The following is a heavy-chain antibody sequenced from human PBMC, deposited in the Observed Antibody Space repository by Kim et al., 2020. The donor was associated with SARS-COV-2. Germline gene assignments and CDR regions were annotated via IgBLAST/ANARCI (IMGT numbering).Heavy chain of an antibody. CDR3: ARARCSSTSCYERANYYYYGIDV. CDR1: GGTFSSYA. J-gene: IGHJ6*02. V-gene: IGHV1-69*13. CDR2: IIPIFGTA. Sequence: SVKVSCKASGGTFSSYAISWVRQAPGQGLEWMGGIIPIFGTANYAQKFQGRVTITADESTSTAYMELSSLRSEDTAVYYCARARCSSTSCYERANYYYYGIDVWGQWTTVTVSS. D-gene: IGHD2-2*01.